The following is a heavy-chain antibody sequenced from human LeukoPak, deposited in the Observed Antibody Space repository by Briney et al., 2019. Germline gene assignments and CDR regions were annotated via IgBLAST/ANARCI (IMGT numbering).Heavy chain of an antibody. J-gene: IGHJ4*02. Sequence: GGSLRLSCAASGFTFSSYGMHWVRQAPGKGLEWVSFISSSGSTIYYADSVKGRFTISRDNSKNTLYLQMNSLRAEDTAVYYCARDHSGWYYFDYWGQGTLVTVSS. CDR2: ISSSGSTI. V-gene: IGHV3-48*01. CDR1: GFTFSSYG. D-gene: IGHD6-19*01. CDR3: ARDHSGWYYFDY.